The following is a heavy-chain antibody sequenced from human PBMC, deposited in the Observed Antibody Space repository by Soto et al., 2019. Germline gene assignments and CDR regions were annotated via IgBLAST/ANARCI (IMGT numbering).Heavy chain of an antibody. Sequence: SETLSLTCIVSNVSVSGSYWAWIRQPPGKGLEWIGWVYSSGTTKYNPSLKSRVTISMDTSKNEVFLKLTSVTTSDTAVYFCAKDRGGRGPFDPWGQGTLVTVS. D-gene: IGHD1-26*01. J-gene: IGHJ5*01. CDR1: NVSVSGSY. V-gene: IGHV4-59*02. CDR3: AKDRGGRGPFDP. CDR2: VYSSGTT.